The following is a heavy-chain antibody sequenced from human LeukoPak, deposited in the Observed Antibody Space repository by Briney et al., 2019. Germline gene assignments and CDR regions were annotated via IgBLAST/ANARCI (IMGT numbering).Heavy chain of an antibody. CDR2: ISAYNGNT. D-gene: IGHD3-22*01. CDR1: GYTFTSYG. V-gene: IGHV1-18*01. J-gene: IGHJ4*02. CDR3: ARDGHRMYYYESNDYRFDS. Sequence: GASVKVSCKASGYTFTSYGISWVRQAPGQGFEWMGWISAYNGNTHYAQNLQGRVTITRDTSTSTAYMELRSLRPDDTAVFYCARDGHRMYYYESNDYRFDSWGQGTLVTVSS.